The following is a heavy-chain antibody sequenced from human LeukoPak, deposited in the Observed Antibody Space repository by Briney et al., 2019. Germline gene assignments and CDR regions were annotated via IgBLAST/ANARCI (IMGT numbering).Heavy chain of an antibody. J-gene: IGHJ5*02. D-gene: IGHD6-19*01. CDR1: GFNFDDSA. CDR2: ISETGRTT. CDR3: AKGQDIGGWYERGLFDP. Sequence: GGSLRLSCAASGFNFDDSAMHWVRQPPGKGLEWVSLISETGRTTYYADSVKDRFTISRDNRRNSLYLQMSSLKTEDTALYFCAKGQDIGGWYERGLFDPWGQGTLVSVS. V-gene: IGHV3-43*02.